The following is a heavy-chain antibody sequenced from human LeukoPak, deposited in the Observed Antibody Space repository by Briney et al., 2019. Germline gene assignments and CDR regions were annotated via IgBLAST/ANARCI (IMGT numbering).Heavy chain of an antibody. CDR3: ARRENYYDSNWFDP. CDR2: IYYSGST. D-gene: IGHD3-22*01. Sequence: SETLSLTCTVSGGSISSSSYYWGWIRQPPGKGLEWIGSIYYSGSTCYNPSLKSRVTISVDTSKNQFSLKLSSVTAADTAVYYCARRENYYDSNWFDPWGQGTLVTVSS. CDR1: GGSISSSSYY. J-gene: IGHJ5*02. V-gene: IGHV4-39*07.